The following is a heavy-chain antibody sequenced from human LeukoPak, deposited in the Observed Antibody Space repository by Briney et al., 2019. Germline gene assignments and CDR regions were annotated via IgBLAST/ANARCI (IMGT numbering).Heavy chain of an antibody. CDR2: IYSGGST. D-gene: IGHD4-17*01. V-gene: IGHV3-66*04. J-gene: IGHJ4*02. CDR1: EFSVGSNY. Sequence: GGSLRLSCAASEFSVGSNYMTWVRQAPGKGLEWVSLIYSGGSTYYADSVKGRFTISRDNSKNTLYLQMDSLRADDTAVYYCARRAGEYSHPYDYWGQGTLVTVSS. CDR3: ARRAGEYSHPYDY.